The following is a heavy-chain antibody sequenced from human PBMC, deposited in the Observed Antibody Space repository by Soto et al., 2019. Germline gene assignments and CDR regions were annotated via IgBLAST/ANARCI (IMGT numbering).Heavy chain of an antibody. CDR1: GFTCSGCW. Sequence: EVHLVESGGGLVQPGGSLRLSCAGAGFTCSGCWLRWVRQAPGRGLQWVANIKPDGSEQCYVESVKGRFTISRDDAKNSMCLQMNSLSAADTAIYYCTPCGMANYWGQGIRVTVSS. CDR3: TPCGMANY. D-gene: IGHD2-21*01. CDR2: IKPDGSEQ. V-gene: IGHV3-7*05. J-gene: IGHJ4*02.